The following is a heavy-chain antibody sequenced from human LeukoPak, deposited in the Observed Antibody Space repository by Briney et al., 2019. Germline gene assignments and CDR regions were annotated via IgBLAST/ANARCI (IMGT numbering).Heavy chain of an antibody. CDR1: GGSFSGYY. D-gene: IGHD3-22*01. J-gene: IGHJ5*02. CDR2: INHRGST. V-gene: IGHV4-34*01. CDR3: ARRAAYYYDSSGYYYGNGWFDP. Sequence: SETLSLTCAVYGGSFSGYYWSWIRKPPGKGREWLGEINHRGSTNYSPPLKSRVTISVDTSKNQFSLKLSSVTAADTAVYYCARRAAYYYDSSGYYYGNGWFDPWGQGTLVTVSS.